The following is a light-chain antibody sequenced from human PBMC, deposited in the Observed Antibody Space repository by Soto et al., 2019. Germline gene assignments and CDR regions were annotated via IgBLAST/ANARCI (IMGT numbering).Light chain of an antibody. CDR2: GAS. Sequence: EIVMTQSPATLSVSPGERATLSCRASQSVSSNLAWYQQKPGQAPRLLIYGASTRATGISARFSGSGSGTDFTLTISSLQSEDFAVYYCQQYNNWPPTFGQGTKLEIK. CDR3: QQYNNWPPT. J-gene: IGKJ2*01. CDR1: QSVSSN. V-gene: IGKV3-15*01.